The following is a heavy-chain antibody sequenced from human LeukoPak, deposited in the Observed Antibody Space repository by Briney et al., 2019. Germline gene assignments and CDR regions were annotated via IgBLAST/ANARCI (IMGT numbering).Heavy chain of an antibody. CDR3: ARGGGSFDY. V-gene: IGHV4-39*07. J-gene: IGHJ4*02. CDR2: IYYSGST. D-gene: IGHD2-15*01. Sequence: PSETLSLTCTVSGGSISSSSYYWGWIRQPPGKGLEWIGSIYYSGSTYYNPSLKSRVTISVDTSKNQFSLKLSSVTAADTAVYYCARGGGSFDYWGQGILVTVSS. CDR1: GGSISSSSYY.